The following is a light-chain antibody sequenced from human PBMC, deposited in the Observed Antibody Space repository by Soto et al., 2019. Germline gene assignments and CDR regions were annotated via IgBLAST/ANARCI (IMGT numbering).Light chain of an antibody. CDR1: ETISSHY. CDR2: GAS. V-gene: IGKV3-20*01. CDR3: QNCGDAPCT. J-gene: IGKJ3*01. Sequence: EIVLMQSPDTLSLSRGERAALSCRASETISSHYIAWYQQKPGQAPRLLIFGASTRATGIPDRFSGSWSGTDFTLTISRLEPEDFAVYYCQNCGDAPCTLGPGTKVDIK.